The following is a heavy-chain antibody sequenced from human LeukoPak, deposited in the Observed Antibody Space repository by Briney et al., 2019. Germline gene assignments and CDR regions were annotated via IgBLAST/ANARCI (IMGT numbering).Heavy chain of an antibody. Sequence: SGPTLVNPTQTLTLTCTFSGFSLNTNDVGVGWIRQPPGKALEWLALIYWNDDKRYSPSLRSRLTITKDTSKNQVVLTMTNMDPVDTATYYCAHRQPTDGYFDYWGQGTLVTVSS. D-gene: IGHD5-24*01. V-gene: IGHV2-5*01. CDR3: AHRQPTDGYFDY. CDR2: IYWNDDK. J-gene: IGHJ4*02. CDR1: GFSLNTNDVG.